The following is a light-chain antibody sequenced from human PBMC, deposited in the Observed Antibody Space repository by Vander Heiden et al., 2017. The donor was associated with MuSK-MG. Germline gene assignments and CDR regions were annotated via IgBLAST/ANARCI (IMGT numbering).Light chain of an antibody. CDR3: MQALETPST. Sequence: DIVMTQSPLSLPVTPGEPASISCRSSQSLLHSNGYNYLDWYLQKPGQSPQLLIYLGSNRASAVPDRFSGSGSGTDFTLKISRVEAEDVGVYYCMQALETPSTFGQGTRLEIK. CDR1: QSLLHSNGYNY. J-gene: IGKJ5*01. CDR2: LGS. V-gene: IGKV2-28*01.